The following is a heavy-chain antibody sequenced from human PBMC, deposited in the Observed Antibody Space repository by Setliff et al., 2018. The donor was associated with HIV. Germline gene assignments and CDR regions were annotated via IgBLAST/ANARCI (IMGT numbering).Heavy chain of an antibody. CDR2: IYSTGDS. CDR3: ARYRRPPYYLDY. CDR1: GGSVSSGSYY. D-gene: IGHD3-16*02. V-gene: IGHV4-61*10. J-gene: IGHJ4*02. Sequence: SETLSLTCTVSGGSVSSGSYYWSWIRQPVGKGLEWIGRIYSTGDSNYNPSLKSRVTMAVDTSKNQFSLKLTSVTAADTAVYYCARYRRPPYYLDYWGQGTLVTVSS.